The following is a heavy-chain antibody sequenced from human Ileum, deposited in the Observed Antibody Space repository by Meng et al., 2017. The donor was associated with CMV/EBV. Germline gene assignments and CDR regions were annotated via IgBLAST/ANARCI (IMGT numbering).Heavy chain of an antibody. CDR2: INPDGSGT. CDR1: AFTFSNYW. J-gene: IGHJ4*02. D-gene: IGHD3-10*01. V-gene: IGHV3-74*01. CDR3: AREQLVGDTFDY. Sequence: GESLKISCGTSAFTFSNYWMHWVRQAPGKGLVWVSRINPDGSGTDYADSVKGRFTISRDNAKNSLYLQMNSLRAEDTAVYYCAREQLVGDTFDYWGQGTLVTVSS.